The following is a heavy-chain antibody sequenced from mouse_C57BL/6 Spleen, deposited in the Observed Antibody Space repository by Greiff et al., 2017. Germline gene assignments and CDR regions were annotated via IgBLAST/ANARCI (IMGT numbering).Heavy chain of an antibody. CDR1: GYSITSGYY. D-gene: IGHD4-1*01. J-gene: IGHJ4*01. CDR3: ARTGPFYAMDY. Sequence: VQLQQSGPGLVKPSQSLSLTCSVTGYSITSGYYWNWIRQFPGNKLEWMGYISYDGSNNYNPSLKNRISITRDPSKNQFFLKLNSVTTEDTATYYCARTGPFYAMDYWGQGTSVTVSS. V-gene: IGHV3-6*01. CDR2: ISYDGSN.